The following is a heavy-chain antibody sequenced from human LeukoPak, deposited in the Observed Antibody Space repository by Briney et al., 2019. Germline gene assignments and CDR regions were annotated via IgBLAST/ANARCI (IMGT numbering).Heavy chain of an antibody. V-gene: IGHV3-53*01. J-gene: IGHJ4*02. CDR3: AQGNFDY. CDR1: GFTFSDYS. Sequence: GGSLRLSCAASGFTFSDYSMNWVRRAPGKGLEWVSVIYSGGSTYYADSVKGRFTISRDNSKNTLYLQMNSLRAEDTAVYYCAQGNFDYWGQGTLVTVSS. D-gene: IGHD3-10*01. CDR2: IYSGGST.